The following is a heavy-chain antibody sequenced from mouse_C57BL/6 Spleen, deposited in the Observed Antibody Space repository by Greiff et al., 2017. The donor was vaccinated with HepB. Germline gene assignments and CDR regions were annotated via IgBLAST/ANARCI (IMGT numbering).Heavy chain of an antibody. CDR2: INPNNGGT. CDR1: GYTFTDYN. CDR3: ARNGPTHYGSSFHFDY. V-gene: IGHV1-22*01. J-gene: IGHJ2*01. D-gene: IGHD1-1*01. Sequence: EVQLQQSGPELVKPGASVKMSCKASGYTFTDYNMHWVKQSHGKSLEWIGYINPNNGGTSYNQKFKGKATLTVNKSSSTAYMELRSLTSEDSAVYYCARNGPTHYGSSFHFDYWGQGTTLTVSS.